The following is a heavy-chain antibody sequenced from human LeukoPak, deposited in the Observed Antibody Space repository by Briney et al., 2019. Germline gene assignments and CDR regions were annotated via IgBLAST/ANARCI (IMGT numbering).Heavy chain of an antibody. CDR1: GFTFSSYA. CDR3: AKDIEKRWGRVVDVPFDY. Sequence: GGSLRLSCAASGFTFSSYAMSWVRQAPGKGLEWVSAISGSDGSTYYADSVKGRFTISRDNSKNTLYLQMNSLRAEDTAVYYCAKDIEKRWGRVVDVPFDYWGQGTLVTVSS. CDR2: ISGSDGST. V-gene: IGHV3-23*01. J-gene: IGHJ4*02. D-gene: IGHD2-15*01.